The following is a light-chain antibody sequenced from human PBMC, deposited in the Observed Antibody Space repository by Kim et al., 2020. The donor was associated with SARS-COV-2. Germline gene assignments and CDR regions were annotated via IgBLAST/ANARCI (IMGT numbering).Light chain of an antibody. J-gene: IGLJ2*01. Sequence: PAQTARITCGGANIGGKTVLWYRQKQGQAPVLVIFYDNDRPSGIPARFCGSNSGNTATLTISRIGAGDEDDYFYQVWHGGSHHVIFGGGTKLTV. CDR2: YDN. CDR3: QVWHGGSHHVI. CDR1: NIGGKT. V-gene: IGLV3-21*04.